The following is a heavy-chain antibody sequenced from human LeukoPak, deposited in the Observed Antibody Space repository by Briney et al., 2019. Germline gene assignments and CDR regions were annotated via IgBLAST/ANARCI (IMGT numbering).Heavy chain of an antibody. Sequence: PGGSLRLSCAVSGFTFSSYAMSWVRQAPGKGLEWVSAISGSGGSTYYADSVKGRFTISRDNSKNTLYLQMNSLRAEDTAVYYCAKGGVGSSGGYYYYYYMDVWGKGTTVTVSS. J-gene: IGHJ6*03. CDR3: AKGGVGSSGGYYYYYYMDV. D-gene: IGHD2-15*01. CDR2: ISGSGGST. CDR1: GFTFSSYA. V-gene: IGHV3-23*01.